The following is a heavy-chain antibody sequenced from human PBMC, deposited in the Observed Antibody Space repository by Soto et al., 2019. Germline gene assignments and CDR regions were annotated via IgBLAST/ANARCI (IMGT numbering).Heavy chain of an antibody. CDR1: GFTVNYNY. CDR2: IYSGGDT. V-gene: IGHV3-66*01. Sequence: EVQLVESGGDLVQPGGSLRLSCAASGFTVNYNYMSWVRQVPGKGLDWVSIIYSGGDTHYADSVKGRFTISRDTSKNMLYLQMDSLRVEDTAVYSCATSPRSSLSTYFDNWGQGTLVSVSS. CDR3: ATSPRSSLSTYFDN. D-gene: IGHD6-13*01. J-gene: IGHJ4*02.